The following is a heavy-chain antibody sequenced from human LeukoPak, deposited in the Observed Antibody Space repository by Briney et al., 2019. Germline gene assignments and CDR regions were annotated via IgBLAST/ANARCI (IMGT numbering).Heavy chain of an antibody. V-gene: IGHV1-69*04. J-gene: IGHJ5*02. Sequence: SVKVSCKASGGTFSSYAISWVRQAPGQGLEWMGRIIPILGIAYYAQKFQGRVTITADKSTSTAYMELSSLRSEDTAVYYCASSTITGTNNWFDPWGQGTLVTVSS. CDR2: IIPILGIA. CDR1: GGTFSSYA. CDR3: ASSTITGTNNWFDP. D-gene: IGHD1-7*01.